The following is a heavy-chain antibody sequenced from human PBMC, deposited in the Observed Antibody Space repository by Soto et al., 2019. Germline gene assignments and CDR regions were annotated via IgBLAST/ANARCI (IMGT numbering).Heavy chain of an antibody. CDR2: IYSGGST. CDR3: ARAKYSGYDYLGAFDI. V-gene: IGHV3-66*01. D-gene: IGHD5-12*01. J-gene: IGHJ3*02. CDR1: GFTVSSNY. Sequence: EVQLVESGGGLVQPGGSLRLSCAASGFTVSSNYMSWVRQAPGKGLEWVSVIYSGGSTYYADSVKGRFTISRDNSKNTLYLQMNSLRAEDTAVYYCARAKYSGYDYLGAFDIWGQGTMVTVSS.